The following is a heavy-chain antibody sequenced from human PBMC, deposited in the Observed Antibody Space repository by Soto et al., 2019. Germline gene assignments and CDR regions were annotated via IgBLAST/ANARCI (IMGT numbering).Heavy chain of an antibody. J-gene: IGHJ6*02. CDR3: ASPERVVAATLGLDYHYGMDV. V-gene: IGHV1-3*05. Sequence: QVQLVQSGAEEKKPGASVKGSCKASGYTFTSYAMHWVRQAPGQRLEWMGWINAGNGNTKYSQKFQGRVSITRGTCARTAYRELSSLRSEDTAVYYCASPERVVAATLGLDYHYGMDVWGQGTTVTVSS. CDR2: INAGNGNT. CDR1: GYTFTSYA. D-gene: IGHD2-15*01.